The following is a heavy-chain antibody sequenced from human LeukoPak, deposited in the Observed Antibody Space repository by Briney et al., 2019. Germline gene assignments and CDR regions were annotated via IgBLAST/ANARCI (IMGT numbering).Heavy chain of an antibody. CDR1: GGTFSSYA. CDR2: IIPIFGTA. Sequence: PVKVSCKASGGTFSSYAISWVRQAPGQGLEWMGGIIPIFGTANYAQKFQGRVTITTDESTSTAYMELSSLRSEDTAVYYCAFQGGSGSHPTYYYYMDVWGKGTTVTVSS. D-gene: IGHD3-10*01. CDR3: AFQGGSGSHPTYYYYMDV. V-gene: IGHV1-69*05. J-gene: IGHJ6*03.